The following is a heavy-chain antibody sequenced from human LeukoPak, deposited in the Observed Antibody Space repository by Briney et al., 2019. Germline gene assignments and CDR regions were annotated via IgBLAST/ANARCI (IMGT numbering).Heavy chain of an antibody. J-gene: IGHJ4*02. Sequence: ASVKVSCKASGYTFTNFGITWVRQAPGQGLEWMGWISSYNGNTNYAQKLQGRVTMTTDTSTSTAYMELRSLRFDDTAVYYCARDTKWELRSFDYWGQGTLVTGSS. CDR1: GYTFTNFG. D-gene: IGHD1-26*01. CDR3: ARDTKWELRSFDY. V-gene: IGHV1-18*01. CDR2: ISSYNGNT.